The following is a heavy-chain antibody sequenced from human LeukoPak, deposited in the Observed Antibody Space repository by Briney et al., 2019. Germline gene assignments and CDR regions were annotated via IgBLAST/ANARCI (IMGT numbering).Heavy chain of an antibody. CDR1: GGSISSYY. CDR3: ARDSGSSSFTAWFDP. D-gene: IGHD6-13*01. Sequence: SETLSLTCTVSGGSISSYYWSWIRQPPGKGLEWIGYIYYSGSTNYNPSLKSRVTISVDTSKNQFSLKLSSVTAADTAVYYCARDSGSSSFTAWFDPWGQGTLVTVSS. CDR2: IYYSGST. V-gene: IGHV4-59*01. J-gene: IGHJ5*02.